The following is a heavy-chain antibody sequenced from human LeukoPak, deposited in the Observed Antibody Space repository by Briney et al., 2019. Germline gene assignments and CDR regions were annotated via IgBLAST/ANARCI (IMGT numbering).Heavy chain of an antibody. J-gene: IGHJ5*02. D-gene: IGHD6-13*01. V-gene: IGHV6-1*01. CDR3: TRVKGAGINWFDP. CDR1: GDSVSSNSAA. Sequence: SQTLSLTWAISGDSVSSNSAAWNWIRQSPSRGLEWLVRTYYRSKWYNDYAVSVKSRITFNPDTSNNQFSLQLSSVTPEDAAVYYCTRVKGAGINWFDPWGQGTLVTVSS. CDR2: TYYRSKWYN.